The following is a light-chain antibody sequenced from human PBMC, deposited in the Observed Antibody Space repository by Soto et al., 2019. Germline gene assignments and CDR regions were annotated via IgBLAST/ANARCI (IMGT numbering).Light chain of an antibody. Sequence: DVQMTQSPSTLSASIGDTVTITCRASQTVVSWLAWYHQKPGRPPKLLIYMASILESGVPSRFSGRGSGTEFNLTISGLQPDDLGTYYCQQYNSYPKTFGEGTKLDI. V-gene: IGKV1-5*03. CDR2: MAS. J-gene: IGKJ2*01. CDR3: QQYNSYPKT. CDR1: QTVVSW.